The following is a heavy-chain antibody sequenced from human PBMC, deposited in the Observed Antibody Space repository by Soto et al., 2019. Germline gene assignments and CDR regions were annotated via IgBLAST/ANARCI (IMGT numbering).Heavy chain of an antibody. V-gene: IGHV4-34*01. CDR1: GGSFSGYY. D-gene: IGHD3-22*01. J-gene: IGHJ6*02. CDR3: ARDRRRHDSSGDYYSYYYYYGMDV. CDR2: INHSGST. Sequence: PSETLSLTCAVYGGSFSGYYWSWIRQPPGKGLEWIGEINHSGSTNYNPSLKSRVTISVDTSKNQFSLKLSSVTAADTAVYYCARDRRRHDSSGDYYSYYYYYGMDVWGQGTTVNVSS.